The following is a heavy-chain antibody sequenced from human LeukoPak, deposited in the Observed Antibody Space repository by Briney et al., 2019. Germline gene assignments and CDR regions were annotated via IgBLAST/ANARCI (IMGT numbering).Heavy chain of an antibody. CDR3: ARGSKMLGYNWFDP. CDR2: INHSGSA. V-gene: IGHV4-34*01. D-gene: IGHD1-26*01. Sequence: SETLSLTCAVYGGSFSGYYWNWIRQPPGKGLEWIGEINHSGSANYIPSLKSRVTISVDTSKNQFSLKLSSVTAADTAVYYCARGSKMLGYNWFDPWGQGTLVTVSS. CDR1: GGSFSGYY. J-gene: IGHJ5*02.